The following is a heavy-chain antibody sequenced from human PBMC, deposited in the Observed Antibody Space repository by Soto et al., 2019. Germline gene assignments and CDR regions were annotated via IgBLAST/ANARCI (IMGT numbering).Heavy chain of an antibody. CDR2: MNPNSGNT. CDR1: GYTFTSYD. D-gene: IGHD6-13*01. Sequence: QVQLVQSGAEVKKPGASVKVSCKASGYTFTSYDINWVRQATGQGLEWMGWMNPNSGNTVYAQKFXGXAXMXXNTSISTAYMELSSLRSEDTAVYYCAREKSSWYDYWGQGTLVTVSS. CDR3: AREKSSWYDY. J-gene: IGHJ4*02. V-gene: IGHV1-8*01.